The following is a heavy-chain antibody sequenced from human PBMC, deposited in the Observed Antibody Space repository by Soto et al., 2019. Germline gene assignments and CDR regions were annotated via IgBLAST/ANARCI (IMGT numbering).Heavy chain of an antibody. CDR3: ARDSLKQLVGYEFDY. Sequence: PGGSLRLSCAASGFTFSSYAMHWVRQAPGKGLEWVAVISYDGSNKYYADSVKGRFTISRDNSKNTLYLQMNSLRAEDTAVYYCARDSLKQLVGYEFDYWGQGTLVTVSS. V-gene: IGHV3-30-3*01. CDR1: GFTFSSYA. D-gene: IGHD6-6*01. CDR2: ISYDGSNK. J-gene: IGHJ4*02.